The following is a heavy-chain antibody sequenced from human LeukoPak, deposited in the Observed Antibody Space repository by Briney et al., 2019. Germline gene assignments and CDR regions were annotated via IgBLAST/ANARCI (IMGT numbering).Heavy chain of an antibody. D-gene: IGHD6-19*01. CDR3: TRVIVAVPGYFDYFDF. CDR1: GYSFSNHY. J-gene: IGHJ4*02. V-gene: IGHV3-7*03. Sequence: GGSLRLSCTASGYSFSNHYMRWIRQAPGKGLEWVANINEDGSNKWHLGSVKGRFTVSRDNARNSLYLQMNSLRVEDTAVYYCTRVIVAVPGYFDYFDFWGQGVLVTVSS. CDR2: INEDGSNK.